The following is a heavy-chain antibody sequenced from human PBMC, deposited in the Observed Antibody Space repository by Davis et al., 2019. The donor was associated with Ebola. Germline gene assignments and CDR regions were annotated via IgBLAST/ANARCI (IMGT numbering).Heavy chain of an antibody. J-gene: IGHJ4*02. V-gene: IGHV4-38-2*02. D-gene: IGHD4-17*01. CDR3: ARRVSTVTTYSADY. Sequence: SETLSLTCTVSGYSISSGFSWGWIRQPPGKGLEWIGSIYYSGSTNYNPSLKSRVTISVDTSKNQFSLKLSSVTAADTAVYYCARRVSTVTTYSADYWGQGTLVTVSS. CDR1: GYSISSGFS. CDR2: IYYSGST.